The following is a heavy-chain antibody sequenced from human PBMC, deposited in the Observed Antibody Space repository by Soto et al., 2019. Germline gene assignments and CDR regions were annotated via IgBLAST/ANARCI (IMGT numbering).Heavy chain of an antibody. CDR3: ARVGKEQRWIQLFTAGYGMDV. CDR2: IYYSGST. J-gene: IGHJ6*02. Sequence: SGTLYLTCAVSGDTVSSGKYYWSWIRQPPGKGLEWIGYIYYSGSTNYNPSLKSRVTISVDTSKNQFSLKLSSVTAADTAVYYCARVGKEQRWIQLFTAGYGMDVWGQGTTVTLSS. V-gene: IGHV4-61*01. CDR1: GDTVSSGKYY. D-gene: IGHD5-18*01.